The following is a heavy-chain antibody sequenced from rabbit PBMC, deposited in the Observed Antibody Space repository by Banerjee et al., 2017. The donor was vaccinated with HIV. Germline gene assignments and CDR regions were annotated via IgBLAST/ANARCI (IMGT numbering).Heavy chain of an antibody. V-gene: IGHV1S45*01. CDR2: AYAGSSGST. J-gene: IGHJ4*01. CDR3: ARLFTYASYAGFGYATLDYFTL. D-gene: IGHD4-2*01. Sequence: QEQLVESGGGLVQPAGSLSLTCTASGFSFNSGYDMCWVRQAPGKGLEWVACAYAGSSGSTYSATWAKGRFTISRTSSTSVTLQMTSLTAADTATYFCARLFTYASYAGFGYATLDYFTLWGQGTLVTVS. CDR1: GFSFNSGYD.